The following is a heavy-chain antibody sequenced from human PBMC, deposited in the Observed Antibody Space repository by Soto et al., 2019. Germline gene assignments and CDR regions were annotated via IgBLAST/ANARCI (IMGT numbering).Heavy chain of an antibody. CDR3: ARGGTLYSSSWYEGSYYYYGMDV. CDR1: GYTFTSYG. V-gene: IGHV1-18*01. J-gene: IGHJ6*02. CDR2: ISAYNGNT. D-gene: IGHD6-13*01. Sequence: ASVKVSCQASGYTFTSYGISWVRQAPGQGLEWMGWISAYNGNTNYAQKLQGRVTMTTDTSTSTAYMELRSLRSDDTAVYYCARGGTLYSSSWYEGSYYYYGMDVWGQGTTVTVSS.